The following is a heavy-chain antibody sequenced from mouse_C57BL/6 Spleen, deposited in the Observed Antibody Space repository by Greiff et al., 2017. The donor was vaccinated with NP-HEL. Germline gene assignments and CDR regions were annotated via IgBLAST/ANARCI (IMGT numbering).Heavy chain of an antibody. Sequence: VQLQQSGPELVKPGASVKISCKASGYSFTGYYMNWVKQSPEKSLEWIGEINPSTGGTTYNQKFKAKATLTVDKASSTAYMQLKGLTAEDSAVSYCARRTTVVGYFDVWGTGTTVTVSS. CDR1: GYSFTGYY. D-gene: IGHD1-1*01. V-gene: IGHV1-42*01. CDR3: ARRTTVVGYFDV. J-gene: IGHJ1*03. CDR2: INPSTGGT.